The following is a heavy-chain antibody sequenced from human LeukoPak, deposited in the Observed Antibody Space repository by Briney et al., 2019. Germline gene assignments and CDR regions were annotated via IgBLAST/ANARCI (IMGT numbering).Heavy chain of an antibody. CDR2: VSSSGSSI. CDR3: ASLVVISSAVDY. Sequence: GGSLRLSCAASGFTFSSYEIHWVRRPPGKGLEWYSYVSSSGSSIYYADSVKGRFTISRDNAKNSLYLHMNSLRAEDTAVYYCASLVVISSAVDYWGQGTLVTVSS. CDR1: GFTFSSYE. J-gene: IGHJ4*02. D-gene: IGHD2-15*01. V-gene: IGHV3-48*03.